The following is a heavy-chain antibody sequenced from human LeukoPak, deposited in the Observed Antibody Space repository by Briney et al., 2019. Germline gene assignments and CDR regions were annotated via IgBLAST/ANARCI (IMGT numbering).Heavy chain of an antibody. Sequence: PSQTLSLTCTVSGGSISSGDYYWSWIRQPPGKGLEWIGHIYYSGSTYYNPSLKSRVTISVDTSKNQFSLKLSSVTAADTAVYYCARVFRSKYYGSGKADDYWGQGTLVTVSS. D-gene: IGHD3-10*01. CDR2: IYYSGST. J-gene: IGHJ4*02. CDR1: GGSISSGDYY. CDR3: ARVFRSKYYGSGKADDY. V-gene: IGHV4-30-4*01.